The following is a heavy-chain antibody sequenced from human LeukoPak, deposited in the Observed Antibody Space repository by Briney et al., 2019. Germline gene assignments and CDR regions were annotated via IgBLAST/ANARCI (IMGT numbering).Heavy chain of an antibody. D-gene: IGHD4-17*01. CDR3: ASQWGDYESFDY. CDR1: GGSFSGYY. J-gene: IGHJ4*02. CDR2: ISGSGGST. Sequence: HSSETLSLTCAVYGGSFSGYYWSWVRQAPGKGLEWVSAISGSGGSTYYADSVKGRFTISRDNSKNTLYLQMNSLRAEDTAVYYCASQWGDYESFDYWGQGTLVTVSS. V-gene: IGHV3-23*01.